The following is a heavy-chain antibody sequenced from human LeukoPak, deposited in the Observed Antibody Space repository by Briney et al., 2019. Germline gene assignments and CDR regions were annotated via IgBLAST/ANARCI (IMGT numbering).Heavy chain of an antibody. CDR3: ARDSYYDSNWFDP. CDR2: MNPNSGNT. V-gene: IGHV1-8*03. CDR1: RGTFSSYA. Sequence: ASVKVSCKASRGTFSSYAINWVRQAPGQGLEWMGWMNPNSGNTGYAQKFQGRVTITRNTSISTAYMELSSLRSEDTAVYYCARDSYYDSNWFDPWGQGTLVTVSS. J-gene: IGHJ5*02. D-gene: IGHD3-22*01.